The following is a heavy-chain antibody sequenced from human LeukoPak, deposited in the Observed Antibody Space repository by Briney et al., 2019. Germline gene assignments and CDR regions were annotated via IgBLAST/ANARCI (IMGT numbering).Heavy chain of an antibody. CDR2: IIPIFGTA. D-gene: IGHD3-16*01. CDR1: GGTFTIYA. V-gene: IGHV1-69*06. Sequence: GSSVTVSFTSSGGTFTIYAISWVRQAPGQGLEWMGRIIPIFGTANYAQKFQGRVTITADKSTSTAYMELSSLRSEDTAVYYCARGGGAQYYYYMDVWGKGTTVTVSS. CDR3: ARGGGAQYYYYMDV. J-gene: IGHJ6*03.